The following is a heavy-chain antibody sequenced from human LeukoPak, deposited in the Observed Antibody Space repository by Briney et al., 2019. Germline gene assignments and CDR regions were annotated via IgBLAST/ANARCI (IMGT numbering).Heavy chain of an antibody. CDR2: ITGNNGNT. CDR3: ARDQRNSGSYRFEY. V-gene: IGHV1-18*01. Sequence: ASVKVSCKASGYTFSGYGISWVRQAPGQGLEWMGWITGNNGNTNYAPSLQGRVTMTTDTSTNTVYMELTSLKSDDTAVYYCARDQRNSGSYRFEYWGQGTLVTVSS. J-gene: IGHJ4*02. CDR1: GYTFSGYG. D-gene: IGHD1-26*01.